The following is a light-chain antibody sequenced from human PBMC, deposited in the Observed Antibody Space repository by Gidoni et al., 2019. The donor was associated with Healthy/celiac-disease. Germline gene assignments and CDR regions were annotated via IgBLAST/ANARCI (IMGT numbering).Light chain of an antibody. Sequence: SALTPPCPVSGSPGPANTISCTGTSRDVGSYNLVSWYQQHPGKAPKLMIYEVSNRPSGVSNRFSGSKSGNTASLTISGLQAEDEADYYCSSYAGSSTYVFGGGTKVTVL. J-gene: IGLJ1*01. CDR2: EVS. CDR1: SRDVGSYNL. CDR3: SSYAGSSTYV. V-gene: IGLV2-23*02.